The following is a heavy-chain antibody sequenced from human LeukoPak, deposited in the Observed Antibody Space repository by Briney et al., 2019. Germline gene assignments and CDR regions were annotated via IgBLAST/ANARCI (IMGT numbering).Heavy chain of an antibody. CDR2: IWYDGSYK. Sequence: GGSLRLSCVAAGFTFSSYGMHWVRQAPGKGLEWVAVIWYDGSYKYYADSVKGRFTISRDNSRNTLSLQMDSLRAEDTAVYYCARDPTSRSNTYYSPGYFDYSGQGSLVAVSS. CDR3: ARDPTSRSNTYYSPGYFDY. D-gene: IGHD2/OR15-2a*01. J-gene: IGHJ4*02. V-gene: IGHV3-33*01. CDR1: GFTFSSYG.